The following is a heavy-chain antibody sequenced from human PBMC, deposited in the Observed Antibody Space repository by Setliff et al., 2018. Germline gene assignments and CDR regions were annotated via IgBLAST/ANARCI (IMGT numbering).Heavy chain of an antibody. CDR1: GYTFAGYY. Sequence: ASVKVSCKASGYTFAGYYMHWVRQTPGQGLEWMGWINPISGGANYAQKFQGRVTMTRDTSISTAYMELNSLRSDDTAVYYCVRLAAIPAPATGVLGWGQGTLVTVSS. D-gene: IGHD2-2*02. CDR3: VRLAAIPAPATGVLG. J-gene: IGHJ4*02. CDR2: INPISGGA. V-gene: IGHV1-2*02.